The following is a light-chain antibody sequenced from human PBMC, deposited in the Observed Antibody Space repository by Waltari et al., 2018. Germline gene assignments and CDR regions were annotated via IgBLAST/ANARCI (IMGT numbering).Light chain of an antibody. J-gene: IGLJ1*01. CDR1: ASDVGGYTL. CDR3: SSYTSSKTYL. CDR2: DVS. V-gene: IGLV2-14*03. Sequence: HSALTQPASVSGSPGQSITISCTGTASDVGGYTLVSVYQQHPGKVPKVIIYDVSIRPSGISSRFSASKSGNTASLTISGLQAEDEADYYCSSYTSSKTYLFGTGTKVSVL.